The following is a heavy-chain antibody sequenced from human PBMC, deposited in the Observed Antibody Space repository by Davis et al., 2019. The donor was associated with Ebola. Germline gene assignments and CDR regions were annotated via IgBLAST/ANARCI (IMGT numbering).Heavy chain of an antibody. CDR2: SYPSGGT. CDR1: GGSTSSYY. CDR3: ATNTTSAGFDH. J-gene: IGHJ5*02. V-gene: IGHV4-4*07. Sequence: PGGSLRLSCTVSGGSTSSYYWSWIRPPAGKGLEWIGQSYPSGGTNYNPSLKSRVTISVDISMNQFSLTLTSVTAADTAVYYCATNTTSAGFDHWGQGTQVSVSA. D-gene: IGHD1-14*01.